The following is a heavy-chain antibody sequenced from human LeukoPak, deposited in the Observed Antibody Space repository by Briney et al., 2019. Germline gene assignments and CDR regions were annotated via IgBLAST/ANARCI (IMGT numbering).Heavy chain of an antibody. J-gene: IGHJ3*02. CDR1: GGSISSYY. CDR3: ASISSGSPYDAFDI. CDR2: IYYSGST. Sequence: SETPSLTCTVSGGSISSYYWSWIRQPPGKGPEWIGYIYYSGSTNYNPSLKSRVTISVDTSKNQFSLKLSSVTAADTAVYYCASISSGSPYDAFDIWGQGTMVTVSS. D-gene: IGHD6-19*01. V-gene: IGHV4-59*08.